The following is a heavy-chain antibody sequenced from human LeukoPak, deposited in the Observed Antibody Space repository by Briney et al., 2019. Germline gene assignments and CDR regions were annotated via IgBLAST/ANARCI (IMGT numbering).Heavy chain of an antibody. CDR2: FDPEDGET. Sequence: DSVKVSCKVSGYTLTELSMHWVRQAPGKGLEWMGGFDPEDGETIYAQKFQGRVTMTEDTSTDTAYMELSSLRSEDTAVYYCATRGAAAADYYYYYYMDVWGKGTTVTVS. J-gene: IGHJ6*03. V-gene: IGHV1-24*01. D-gene: IGHD6-13*01. CDR3: ATRGAAAADYYYYYYMDV. CDR1: GYTLTELS.